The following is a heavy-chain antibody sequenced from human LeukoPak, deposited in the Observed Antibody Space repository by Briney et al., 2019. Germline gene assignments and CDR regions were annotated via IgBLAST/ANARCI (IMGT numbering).Heavy chain of an antibody. D-gene: IGHD2-15*01. V-gene: IGHV4-59*01. Sequence: SETLSLTCTVSGGSISSYYWSWIRQPPGKGLEWIGYIYYSGSTNYNPSLKSRVTISVDTSKNQFSLKLSSVTAADTAVYYCARAGLRGGYYYYYMDVWGKGTTVTVSS. CDR2: IYYSGST. J-gene: IGHJ6*03. CDR3: ARAGLRGGYYYYYMDV. CDR1: GGSISSYY.